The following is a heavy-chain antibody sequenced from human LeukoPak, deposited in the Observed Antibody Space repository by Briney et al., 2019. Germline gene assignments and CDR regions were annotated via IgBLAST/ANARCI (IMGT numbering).Heavy chain of an antibody. CDR1: GFTFSNYA. D-gene: IGHD3-22*01. CDR3: ARDYDSSGYAFGY. CDR2: ISYDGSNK. J-gene: IGHJ4*02. V-gene: IGHV3-30-3*01. Sequence: GGSLRLSCAASGFTFSNYATHWVRQAPGKGLEWVAVISYDGSNKYYADSVKGRFTISRDNSKNTLYLQMNSLRAEDTAVYYCARDYDSSGYAFGYWGQGTLVTVSS.